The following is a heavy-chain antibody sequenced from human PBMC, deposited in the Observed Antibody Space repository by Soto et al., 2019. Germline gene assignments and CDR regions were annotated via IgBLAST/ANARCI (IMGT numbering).Heavy chain of an antibody. Sequence: PSETLSLTCTVSGGSISSYYCSWIRQPPGKGLEWIGYIYYSGSTNYNPSLKSRVTISVDTSKNQFSLKLSSVTAADTAVYYCARHGVAGLDAFDIWGQGTMVTVSS. CDR3: ARHGVAGLDAFDI. D-gene: IGHD6-19*01. J-gene: IGHJ3*02. CDR2: IYYSGST. V-gene: IGHV4-59*08. CDR1: GGSISSYY.